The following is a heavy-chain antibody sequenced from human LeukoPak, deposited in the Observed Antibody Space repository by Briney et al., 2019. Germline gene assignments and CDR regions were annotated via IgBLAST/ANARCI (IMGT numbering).Heavy chain of an antibody. CDR3: ARDPVEMATITGYYFDY. D-gene: IGHD5-24*01. CDR1: GFRIEDYA. CDR2: ISYDGSNK. Sequence: GGSLRLSCAASGFRIEDYAMHWVRQAPGKGLEWVAVISYDGSNKYYADSVKGRFTISRDNSKNTLYLQMNSLRPEDTAVYYCARDPVEMATITGYYFDYWGQGTLVTVSS. V-gene: IGHV3-30-3*01. J-gene: IGHJ4*02.